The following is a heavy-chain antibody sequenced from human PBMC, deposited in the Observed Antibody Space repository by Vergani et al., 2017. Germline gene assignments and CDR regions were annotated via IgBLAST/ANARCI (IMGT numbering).Heavy chain of an antibody. Sequence: EVQLVQSGAEVKKPRESLKISCKGSGYSFSSYWIGWGRQMSGKGLEWMGIIYPGDSDTRYSPSFQGQVTISADKSISTAYLQWSSLKASDTAMYYCASGIAAAGRSAEYFQHWGQGTLVTVSS. D-gene: IGHD6-13*01. J-gene: IGHJ1*01. V-gene: IGHV5-51*01. CDR3: ASGIAAAGRSAEYFQH. CDR2: IYPGDSDT. CDR1: GYSFSSYW.